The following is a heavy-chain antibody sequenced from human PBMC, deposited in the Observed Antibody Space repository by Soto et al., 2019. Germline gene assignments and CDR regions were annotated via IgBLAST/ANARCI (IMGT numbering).Heavy chain of an antibody. J-gene: IGHJ6*02. Sequence: QVQLVQSGAEVKKPGASVKVSCKASGYTFTGNYMHWVRQAPGQGLEWMGWINPNSGGTNYAQKFQGWVTMTRDTSISTAYMELSRLRSDDTAVYYCARRSCSSTSCSYGMDVWGQGTTVTVSS. CDR2: INPNSGGT. D-gene: IGHD2-2*01. CDR1: GYTFTGNY. CDR3: ARRSCSSTSCSYGMDV. V-gene: IGHV1-2*04.